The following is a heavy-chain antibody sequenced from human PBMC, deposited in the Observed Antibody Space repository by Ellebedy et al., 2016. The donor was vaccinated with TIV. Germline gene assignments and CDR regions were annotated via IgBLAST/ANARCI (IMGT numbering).Heavy chain of an antibody. CDR3: ARGDFYCSSTSCYNYYYYYMDV. V-gene: IGHV1-8*01. J-gene: IGHJ6*03. CDR1: GYTFTSYD. D-gene: IGHD2-2*02. Sequence: ASVKVSXKASGYTFTSYDINWVRQATGQGLEWMGWMNPNSGNTGYAQKFQGRVTMTRNTSISTAYMELSSLRSEDTAVYYCARGDFYCSSTSCYNYYYYYMDVWGKGTTVTVSS. CDR2: MNPNSGNT.